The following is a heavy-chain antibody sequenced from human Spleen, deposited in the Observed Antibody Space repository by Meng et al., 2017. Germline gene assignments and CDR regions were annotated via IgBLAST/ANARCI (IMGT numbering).Heavy chain of an antibody. CDR3: AKHSEGLRGYFDY. Sequence: GGSLRLSCAASGFTFSSYWMHWVRQAPGKGLEWVSAISDSGGSTYYADSVKGRFTISRDSSKNTLYLHMNSLRAEDTAVYYCAKHSEGLRGYFDYWGQGTLVTVSS. J-gene: IGHJ4*02. CDR1: GFTFSSYW. D-gene: IGHD5-12*01. V-gene: IGHV3-23*01. CDR2: ISDSGGST.